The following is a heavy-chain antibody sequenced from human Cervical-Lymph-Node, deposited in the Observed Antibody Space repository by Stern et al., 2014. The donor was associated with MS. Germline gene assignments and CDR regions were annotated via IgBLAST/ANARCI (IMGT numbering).Heavy chain of an antibody. V-gene: IGHV1-2*06. CDR3: ARGAYSTFLDS. CDR1: GYTFTDYY. CDR2: VNPSNGGCT. Sequence: QVQLVQSGAEVKKPGASVKVSCKASGYTFTDYYMHWVRQAPGQGLEWLGRVNPSNGGCTNYAQTCQGRVTMTRDTSISTAYMELSGLRSDDTAVYYCARGAYSTFLDSWGQGTLVTVSS. D-gene: IGHD3-16*01. J-gene: IGHJ4*02.